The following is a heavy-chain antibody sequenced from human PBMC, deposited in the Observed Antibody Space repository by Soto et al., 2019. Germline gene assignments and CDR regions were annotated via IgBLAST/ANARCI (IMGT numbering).Heavy chain of an antibody. CDR2: ISSSSSTI. Sequence: GGSLRLSCAASGFTFSSYSMNWVRQAPGKGLEWVSYISSSSSTIYYADSVKGRFTISRDNAKNSLYLQMNSLRAEDTAVYYCARLKGKPGNWYFDLWGRGTLVTVSS. D-gene: IGHD3-10*01. J-gene: IGHJ2*01. CDR1: GFTFSSYS. CDR3: ARLKGKPGNWYFDL. V-gene: IGHV3-48*01.